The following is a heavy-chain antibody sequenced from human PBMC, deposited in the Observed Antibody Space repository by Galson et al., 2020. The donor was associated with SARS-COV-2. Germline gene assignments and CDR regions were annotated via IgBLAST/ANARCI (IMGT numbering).Heavy chain of an antibody. J-gene: IGHJ4*02. CDR2: FYSGGST. CDR3: AMLRGLIFPANYFDQ. D-gene: IGHD3-10*01. V-gene: IGHV3-66*01. CDR1: GFNVRIND. Sequence: GESLKISCIVSGFNVRINDMTWVRQAPGKGLEWVSVFYSGGSTYYADSVKGRFTISRDSSKNTVYLQMNTLRVEDTAVYFCAMLRGLIFPANYFDQWGQGTLVTVSS.